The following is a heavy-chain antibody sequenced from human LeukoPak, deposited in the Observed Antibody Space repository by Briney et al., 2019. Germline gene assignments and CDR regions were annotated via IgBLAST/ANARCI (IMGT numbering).Heavy chain of an antibody. CDR2: IGTGGDT. D-gene: IGHD6-19*01. Sequence: GGSLRLSCAASGFTFSNYDMHWVRQGTGEGLEWVSGIGTGGDTHYPDSVEGRFTISRENAKNSLYLQMTSLRVGDTAMYYCARAARYYGSSGAHAFDIWGQGTRVTVS. CDR3: ARAARYYGSSGAHAFDI. CDR1: GFTFSNYD. V-gene: IGHV3-13*01. J-gene: IGHJ3*02.